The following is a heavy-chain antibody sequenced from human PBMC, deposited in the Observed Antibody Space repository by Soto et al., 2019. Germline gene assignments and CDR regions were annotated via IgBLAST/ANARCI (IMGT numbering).Heavy chain of an antibody. D-gene: IGHD6-13*01. CDR3: ARRGYSSSLTYYYMDV. J-gene: IGHJ6*03. Sequence: PSETLSLTCTVSGGSISSGVYYWSWIRQHPGKGLEWIGYIYYSGSTYYNPSLKSRVTISVDTSKNQFSLKLSSVTAADTAVYYCARRGYSSSLTYYYMDVWGKGTTVTVSS. CDR1: GGSISSGVYY. V-gene: IGHV4-31*03. CDR2: IYYSGST.